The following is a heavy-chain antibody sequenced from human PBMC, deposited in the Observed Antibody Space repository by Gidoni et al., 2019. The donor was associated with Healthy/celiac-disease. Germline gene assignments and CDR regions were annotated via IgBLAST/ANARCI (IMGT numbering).Heavy chain of an antibody. CDR2: VKPNSGGT. Sequence: QVQLVQSGAEVKKPGASVKVSCKASGYTFTGYYMHWVRQAPGQGLEWMGWVKPNSGGTNYAQKFQGRVTMTRDTSISTAYMERSRLRSDDTAVYYCARDDCSGGSCPRPWFDPWGQGTLVTVSS. CDR3: ARDDCSGGSCPRPWFDP. CDR1: GYTFTGYY. D-gene: IGHD2-15*01. J-gene: IGHJ5*02. V-gene: IGHV1-2*02.